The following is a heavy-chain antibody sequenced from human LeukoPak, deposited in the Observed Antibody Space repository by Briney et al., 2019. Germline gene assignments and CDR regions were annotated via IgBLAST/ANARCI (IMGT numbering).Heavy chain of an antibody. CDR3: AKDTTYSYGYIPPWYFDL. D-gene: IGHD5-18*01. CDR2: VGGSGAST. Sequence: PGGSLRLSCAASGFTLSSYAMSWVRQAPGKGLEWVSAVGGSGASTYYPDSVKGRFTISRDNSKNTLYLQMNSLRAEDTAVYYCAKDTTYSYGYIPPWYFDLWGRRTLVTVSS. CDR1: GFTLSSYA. J-gene: IGHJ2*01. V-gene: IGHV3-23*01.